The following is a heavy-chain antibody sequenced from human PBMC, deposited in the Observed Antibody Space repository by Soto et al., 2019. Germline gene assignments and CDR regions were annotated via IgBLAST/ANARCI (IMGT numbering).Heavy chain of an antibody. CDR2: IWYDGSNK. CDR3: ARGLGGTYYYYYGMDV. J-gene: IGHJ6*02. Sequence: QVQLVESGGGVVQPGRSLRLSCAASGFTFSSYGMHWVRQAPGKGLEWVAVIWYDGSNKYYADSVKGRFTISRDNSKNTLYLQMNSLRAEDTAVYYCARGLGGTYYYYYGMDVWGQGTTVTVSS. CDR1: GFTFSSYG. D-gene: IGHD3-3*01. V-gene: IGHV3-33*01.